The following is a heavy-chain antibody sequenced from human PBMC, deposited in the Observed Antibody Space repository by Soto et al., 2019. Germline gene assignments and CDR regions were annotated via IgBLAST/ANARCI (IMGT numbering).Heavy chain of an antibody. CDR2: ISSDGGT. J-gene: IGHJ4*02. V-gene: IGHV3-53*01. Sequence: GGSLRLSCAASAFTVRSNYMSWVRQAPGKGLEWVSAISSDGGTYYTDSVKSRFTISRDKSKNTLYLQMNDLTAEDTAVYYCARDVIAVAGSADYWGQGTLVTVSS. CDR1: AFTVRSNY. D-gene: IGHD6-19*01. CDR3: ARDVIAVAGSADY.